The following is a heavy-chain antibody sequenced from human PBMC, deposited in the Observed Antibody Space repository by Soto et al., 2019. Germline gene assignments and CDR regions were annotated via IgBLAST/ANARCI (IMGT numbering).Heavy chain of an antibody. CDR1: VEKYTSYW. CDR2: IYPGDSYT. CDR3: ARELYSGYDFYY. J-gene: IGHJ4*02. Sequence: GAAHQISGEGCVEKYTSYWFASDHQMPGKGLEWMGIIYPGDSYTNYSPSFQGHVTISADKSISTAYLQWSSLKASDTAIYYCARELYSGYDFYYWGQGTLVTVSS. D-gene: IGHD5-12*01. V-gene: IGHV5-51*07.